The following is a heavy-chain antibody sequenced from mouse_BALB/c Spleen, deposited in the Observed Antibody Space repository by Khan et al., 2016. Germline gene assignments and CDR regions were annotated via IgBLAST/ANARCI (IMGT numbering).Heavy chain of an antibody. CDR2: IDPAYGNT. V-gene: IGHV14-3*02. D-gene: IGHD2-14*01. Sequence: EVKLEVSGAELVKPGASVKLSCTASGFNIKDTYMHWVKQRPEQGLEWIGRIDPAYGNTKYDPKFQGKATITADTSSNTAYLQLSSLTSEATAVAYSARSIGNRYVGVWGAGTTVTVSS. J-gene: IGHJ1*01. CDR1: GFNIKDTY. CDR3: ARSIGNRYVGV.